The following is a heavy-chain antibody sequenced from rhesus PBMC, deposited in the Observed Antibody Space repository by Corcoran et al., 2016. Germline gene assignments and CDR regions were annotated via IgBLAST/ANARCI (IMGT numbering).Heavy chain of an antibody. V-gene: IGHV4-160*01. Sequence: QVQLQQWGEGLVKPSETMSLTCAVYGGSISSNYWKWIRQPPGNGLEWIGRNRSGVSTNYNPSLNRCVSISIDACKNQCSLKLGSVTAADTAVYYCASTYSSGWYYAFDFWGQGLRVTVSS. J-gene: IGHJ3*01. CDR3: ASTYSSGWYYAFDF. D-gene: IGHD6-31*01. CDR1: GGSISSNY. CDR2: NRSGVST.